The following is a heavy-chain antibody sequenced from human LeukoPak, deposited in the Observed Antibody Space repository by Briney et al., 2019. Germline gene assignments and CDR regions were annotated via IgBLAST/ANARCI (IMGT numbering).Heavy chain of an antibody. V-gene: IGHV3-11*01. Sequence: GGSLRLSCLASGFTFSDYYMNWIRYTPGKGLEWISYISTSGTTISYADSVKGRFSISRDNSRNTLYLQMNSLRAGDTAVYYCAKSFRSTSLDYWGQGTLVTVSS. CDR2: ISTSGTTI. CDR3: AKSFRSTSLDY. D-gene: IGHD2-2*01. J-gene: IGHJ4*02. CDR1: GFTFSDYY.